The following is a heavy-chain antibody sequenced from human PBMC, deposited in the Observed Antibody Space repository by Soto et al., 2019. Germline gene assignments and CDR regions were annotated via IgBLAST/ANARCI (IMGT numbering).Heavy chain of an antibody. V-gene: IGHV4-59*08. CDR2: IYYSGST. CDR3: ARRSGYSFDY. J-gene: IGHJ4*02. D-gene: IGHD1-1*01. Sequence: QVQLQESGPGLVKPSETLSLTCTVSGGSISSYYWSWIRQPPGKGLEWIGYIYYSGSTNYNPSLKSRVTISVDTSKNQFSLKLRSVTAADTAVYYCARRSGYSFDYWGQGTLVTVSS. CDR1: GGSISSYY.